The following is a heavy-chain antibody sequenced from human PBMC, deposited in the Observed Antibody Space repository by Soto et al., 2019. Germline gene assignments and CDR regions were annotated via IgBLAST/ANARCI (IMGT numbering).Heavy chain of an antibody. J-gene: IGHJ5*02. CDR1: GGTFSSYT. V-gene: IGHV1-69*02. CDR3: ARGGYCGGTSCYDEFRSDP. D-gene: IGHD2-2*01. CDR2: IIPILGIA. Sequence: GASVKVSCKASGGTFSSYTISWVRQAPGQGLEWMGRIIPILGIANYAQKFQGRVTITADKSTSTAYMELSSLRSEDTAVYYCARGGYCGGTSCYDEFRSDPRGKGTLVPVSS.